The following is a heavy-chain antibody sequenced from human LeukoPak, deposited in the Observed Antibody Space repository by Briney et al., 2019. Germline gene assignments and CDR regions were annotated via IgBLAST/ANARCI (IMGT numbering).Heavy chain of an antibody. V-gene: IGHV3-21*01. CDR1: GFTFSTYS. CDR2: ISSSISYI. CDR3: ARDSAMGVWGFDP. D-gene: IGHD2-2*01. J-gene: IGHJ5*02. Sequence: GGSLRLSCAASGFTFSTYSMNWVRQAPGKGLEWVSSISSSISYIYYADSVKGRFTISRDNAKNSLYLQMNSLRAEDTAVYYCARDSAMGVWGFDPWGQGTLVTVSS.